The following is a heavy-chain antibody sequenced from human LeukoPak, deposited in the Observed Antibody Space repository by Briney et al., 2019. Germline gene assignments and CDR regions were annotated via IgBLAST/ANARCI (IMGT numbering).Heavy chain of an antibody. Sequence: ASVKVSCKASGYTFTGYYLHWVRQAPGQGPEWMGKINTNSGVTDYAQKFQGRVTMTTDTSTSTAYMELRSLRSDDTAVYYCARDLKRGYSSGRYSWGTGSSNDYWGQGTLVTVSS. V-gene: IGHV1-2*02. CDR1: GYTFTGYY. CDR3: ARDLKRGYSSGRYSWGTGSSNDY. D-gene: IGHD6-19*01. J-gene: IGHJ4*02. CDR2: INTNSGVT.